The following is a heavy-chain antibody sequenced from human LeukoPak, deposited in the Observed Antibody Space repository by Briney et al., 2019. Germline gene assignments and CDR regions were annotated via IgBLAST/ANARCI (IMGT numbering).Heavy chain of an antibody. CDR2: ISSSGSML. Sequence: PGGSLRLSCAASGFTFSSYSMNWVRQAPGKGLEWVSYISSSGSMLHYADSVEGRFTISRDNAKNSLYLQMSSLRVEDTAVYYCAKIDEGGWGQGTLVTVSS. CDR1: GFTFSSYS. D-gene: IGHD3-16*01. J-gene: IGHJ4*02. CDR3: AKIDEGG. V-gene: IGHV3-48*04.